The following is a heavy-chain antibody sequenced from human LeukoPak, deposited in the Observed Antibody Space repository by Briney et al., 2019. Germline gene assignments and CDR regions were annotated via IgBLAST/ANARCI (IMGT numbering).Heavy chain of an antibody. V-gene: IGHV4-61*02. CDR1: GGSISSVSYY. Sequence: SQTLSLTCTVSGGSISSVSYYWSWIRQPAGKGLEWIGRIYTSGSTNYNPSLKSRVTISVDTSKNQFSLKLSSVTAADTAVYYCARAAGTVTTRFDYWGQGTLVTVSS. CDR2: IYTSGST. D-gene: IGHD4-17*01. CDR3: ARAAGTVTTRFDY. J-gene: IGHJ4*02.